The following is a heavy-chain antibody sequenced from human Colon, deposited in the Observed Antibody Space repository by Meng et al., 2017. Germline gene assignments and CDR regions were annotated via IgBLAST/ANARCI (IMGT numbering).Heavy chain of an antibody. J-gene: IGHJ4*02. D-gene: IGHD3-22*01. CDR1: GFTFSSYA. Sequence: GGSLRLSCAASGFTFSSYAMSWVRQAPGKGLEWVSAISGSGGSTYYADSVKGRFTISRDNSKNTLYLQMNSLRAEDTAVYYCAKENYDSSGYYRTGFDYWGQGTRVTVSS. CDR2: ISGSGGST. CDR3: AKENYDSSGYYRTGFDY. V-gene: IGHV3-23*01.